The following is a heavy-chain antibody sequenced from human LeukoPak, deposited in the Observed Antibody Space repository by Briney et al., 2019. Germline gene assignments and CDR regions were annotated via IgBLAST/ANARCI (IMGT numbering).Heavy chain of an antibody. CDR3: ARDSLTLIVGRQRRGLDY. D-gene: IGHD3-22*01. Sequence: GGSLRLSCAASGFTFSGYCMNWVRQAPGKGLEWVSSIRSSASYINYADSVKGRFTISRDNAKNSLFLQMNSLRAEDTAIYYCARDSLTLIVGRQRRGLDYWGQGTLVTVSS. J-gene: IGHJ4*02. V-gene: IGHV3-21*01. CDR2: IRSSASYI. CDR1: GFTFSGYC.